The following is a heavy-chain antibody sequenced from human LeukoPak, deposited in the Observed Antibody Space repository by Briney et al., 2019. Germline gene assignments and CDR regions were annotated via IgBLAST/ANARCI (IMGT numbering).Heavy chain of an antibody. CDR1: GFTFSSYG. D-gene: IGHD4-17*01. CDR2: IRYDGSNK. CDR3: AKGYADGDFPYYYYYYYMDV. Sequence: PGGSLRLSCAASGFTFSSYGMHWVRQAPGKGLEWVAFIRYDGSNKYYADSVKGRFTISRDNSKNTLYLQMNSLRAEDTAVYYCAKGYADGDFPYYYYYYYMDVWGKGTTVTISS. V-gene: IGHV3-30*02. J-gene: IGHJ6*03.